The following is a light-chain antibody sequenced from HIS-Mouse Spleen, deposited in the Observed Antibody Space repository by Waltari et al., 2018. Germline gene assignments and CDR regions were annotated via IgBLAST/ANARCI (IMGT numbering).Light chain of an antibody. CDR3: QAWDSSTAVV. V-gene: IGLV3-1*01. CDR1: KSGDKY. Sequence: SYELTQPPSVSVSPGQTASITCPGDKSGDKYACWYQQKPGQSPVLVIYQDSKRPSGIPERFSGSNSGNTATLTISGTQAMDEADYYCQAWDSSTAVVFGGGTKLTVL. J-gene: IGLJ2*01. CDR2: QDS.